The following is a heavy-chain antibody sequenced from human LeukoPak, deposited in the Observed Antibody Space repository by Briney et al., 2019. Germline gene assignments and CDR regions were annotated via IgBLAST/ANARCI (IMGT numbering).Heavy chain of an antibody. Sequence: ASVKVSCKASGYTFTGYYMQWVRQAPGQGLEWMGWINPNSGGTNYAQKFQGRVTMTRDTSISTAYLELSRPTSNDTAVYYCARGAPTVYVPAAMDWYFDLWGRGTLVAVSS. CDR1: GYTFTGYY. D-gene: IGHD2-2*01. J-gene: IGHJ2*01. CDR2: INPNSGGT. CDR3: ARGAPTVYVPAAMDWYFDL. V-gene: IGHV1-2*02.